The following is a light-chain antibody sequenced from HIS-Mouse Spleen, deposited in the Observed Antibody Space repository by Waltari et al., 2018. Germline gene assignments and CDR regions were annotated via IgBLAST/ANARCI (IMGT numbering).Light chain of an antibody. CDR1: QSISSY. CDR2: AAT. CDR3: QQSYSTPFT. J-gene: IGKJ3*01. Sequence: DIQMTQSPSSLSASVGDRVTITCRASQSISSYLNWYQQKPGKAPKLLFYAATSLQSGVPSRFSGSGSGTDVTLTISSLPPEDFATYYCQQSYSTPFTFGPGTKVDIK. V-gene: IGKV1-39*01.